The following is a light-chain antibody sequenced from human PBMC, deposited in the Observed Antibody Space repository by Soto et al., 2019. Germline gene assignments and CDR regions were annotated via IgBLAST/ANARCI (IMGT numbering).Light chain of an antibody. CDR3: QSSDNSLRGASV. J-gene: IGLJ1*01. CDR1: SSNIGAGYD. Sequence: QSVLTQPPSVSGAPGQRVTISCTGSSSNIGAGYDVHWYHQLPGTAPKLLIHNISHRPSGVPDRFSGSRSGASVSLAITGRLADDDADYYCQSSDNSLRGASVFGAGTKVTVL. CDR2: NIS. V-gene: IGLV1-40*01.